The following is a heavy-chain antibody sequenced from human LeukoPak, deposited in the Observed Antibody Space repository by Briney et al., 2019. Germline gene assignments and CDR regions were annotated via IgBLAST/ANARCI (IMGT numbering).Heavy chain of an antibody. CDR2: IRSKANSYAT. CDR1: GFTFSGSA. V-gene: IGHV3-73*01. D-gene: IGHD6-13*01. J-gene: IGHJ4*02. CDR3: TSSPGIAAAGTGKRQDY. Sequence: EGSLRLSCAASGFTFSGSAMHWVRQASGKGLEWVGRIRSKANSYATAYAASVKGRFTISRDDSKNTAYLQMNSLKTEDTAVYYCTSSPGIAAAGTGKRQDYWGQGTLVTVSS.